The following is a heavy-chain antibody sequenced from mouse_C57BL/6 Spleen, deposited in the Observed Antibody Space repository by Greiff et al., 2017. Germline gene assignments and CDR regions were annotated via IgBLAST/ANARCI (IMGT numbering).Heavy chain of an antibody. Sequence: QVQLQQPGAELVRPGSSVKLSCKASGYTFTSYWMHWVKQRPIQGLEWIGNIYPSDSETHYNQKFKDKATLPVDKSTSTAYMQLSSLTSEDAAVYYCARSSYEGYYDYWGQGTTLTVSS. D-gene: IGHD2-3*01. CDR1: GYTFTSYW. CDR3: ARSSYEGYYDY. CDR2: IYPSDSET. V-gene: IGHV1-52*01. J-gene: IGHJ2*01.